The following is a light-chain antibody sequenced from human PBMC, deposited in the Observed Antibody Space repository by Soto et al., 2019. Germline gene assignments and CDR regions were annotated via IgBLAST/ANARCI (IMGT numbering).Light chain of an antibody. Sequence: EIVLTQSPGTLSLSPGERATLSCRASQSVSSSYLAWYQQKPGQAPRPLIYGASSRATGIPDRFSGSGSGTDFTLTISRLEPEDFAVYYCQQYCSSPLTFGGGTKVDIK. V-gene: IGKV3-20*01. J-gene: IGKJ4*01. CDR1: QSVSSSY. CDR2: GAS. CDR3: QQYCSSPLT.